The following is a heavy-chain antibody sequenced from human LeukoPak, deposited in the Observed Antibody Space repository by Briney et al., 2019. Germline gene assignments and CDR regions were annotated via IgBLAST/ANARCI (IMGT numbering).Heavy chain of an antibody. Sequence: SETLSLTCTVSGGSISSYYWSWTRQPAGKGLEWIGRIYTSGSTNYNPSLKSRVTMSVDTSKNQFSLKLSSVTAADTAVYYCARDQGSGYYSPYGMDVWGQGTTVTVSS. CDR3: ARDQGSGYYSPYGMDV. CDR2: IYTSGST. J-gene: IGHJ6*02. V-gene: IGHV4-4*07. D-gene: IGHD3-22*01. CDR1: GGSISSYY.